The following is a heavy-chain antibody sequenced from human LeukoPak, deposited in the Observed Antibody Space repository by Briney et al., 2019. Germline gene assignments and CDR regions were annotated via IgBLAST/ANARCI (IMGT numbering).Heavy chain of an antibody. D-gene: IGHD4-23*01. CDR3: ARDYGGNSIPDY. CDR1: GYTFTSYG. Sequence: ASVKVSCKASGYTFTSYGISWVRQAPGQGLEWLGWISAYNGNTNYAPKLQGRVTITTDTSTSTAYMEMRSLRADDTAVYYCARDYGGNSIPDYWGQGTLATVSS. V-gene: IGHV1-18*01. J-gene: IGHJ4*02. CDR2: ISAYNGNT.